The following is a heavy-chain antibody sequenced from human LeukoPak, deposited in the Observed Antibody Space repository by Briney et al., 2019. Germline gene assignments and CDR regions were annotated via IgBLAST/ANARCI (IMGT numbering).Heavy chain of an antibody. CDR3: ASWAGTATGFSGPFDY. V-gene: IGHV3-48*01. CDR2: ISSSGSTI. CDR1: GLTFSSHS. D-gene: IGHD6-13*01. J-gene: IGHJ4*02. Sequence: PGGSLRLSCAVSGLTFSSHSMNWVRQAPGRGLEWLSHISSSGSTIYYADSVKGRFTISRDTAKESLYLQMSSLRVEDTAVYYCASWAGTATGFSGPFDYRGQGTLVTVSS.